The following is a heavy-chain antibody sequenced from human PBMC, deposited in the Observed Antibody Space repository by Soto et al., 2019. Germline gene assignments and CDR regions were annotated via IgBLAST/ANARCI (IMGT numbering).Heavy chain of an antibody. V-gene: IGHV1-46*01. J-gene: IGHJ4*02. CDR2: INPSGGST. CDR3: ARDTPIAARPDRSRGYYFDY. D-gene: IGHD6-6*01. Sequence: GASVKVSCKASGYTFTSYYMHWVRQAPGQGLEWMGIINPSGGSTSYAQKFQGRVTMTRDTSTSTVYMELSSLRSEDTAVYYCARDTPIAARPDRSRGYYFDYWGQGTLVTVSS. CDR1: GYTFTSYY.